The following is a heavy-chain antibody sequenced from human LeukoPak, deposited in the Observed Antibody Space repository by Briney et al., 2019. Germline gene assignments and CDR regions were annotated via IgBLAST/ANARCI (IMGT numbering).Heavy chain of an antibody. Sequence: ASVKVSCKASGYTFTGFYIHWVRQAPGQGLEWMRWINPKSGDTYYAPKFQGRLTKTRDTSISTAYMELNRLRSDDTAVYYCAKDRVVYYDFWSGSNDYWGQEPWSPSPQ. CDR1: GYTFTGFY. J-gene: IGHJ4*01. V-gene: IGHV1-2*02. CDR3: AKDRVVYYDFWSGSNDY. CDR2: INPKSGDT. D-gene: IGHD3-3*01.